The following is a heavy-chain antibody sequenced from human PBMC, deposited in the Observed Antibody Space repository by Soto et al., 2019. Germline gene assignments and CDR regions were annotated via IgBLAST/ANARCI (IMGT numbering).Heavy chain of an antibody. J-gene: IGHJ6*02. V-gene: IGHV2-26*01. Sequence: GPTLVNPTETLTLTCTVSGFSLTTGKMGVSWIRQPPGKALEWLAHIFSDNERSYSTSLQGRLTISKDTSGSQVVLSMTNVDPVDTATYYCARMKVDSYQFYYAMDVWGQGTAVTVSS. D-gene: IGHD3-9*01. CDR2: IFSDNER. CDR3: ARMKVDSYQFYYAMDV. CDR1: GFSLTTGKMG.